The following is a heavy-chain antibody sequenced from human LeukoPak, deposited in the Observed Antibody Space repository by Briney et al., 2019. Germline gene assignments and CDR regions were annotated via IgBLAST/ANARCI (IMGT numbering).Heavy chain of an antibody. CDR1: GFTFSSYS. J-gene: IGHJ4*02. D-gene: IGHD3-10*01. CDR2: ISSSSYI. V-gene: IGHV3-21*01. Sequence: PGGSLRLSCAASGFTFSSYSMNWVRQAPGKGLEWVSSISSSSYIYYADSVKGRFTISRDNAKNSLYLQMSSLRAEDTAVYYCARDVLREGSSYNWGQGTLVTVSS. CDR3: ARDVLREGSSYN.